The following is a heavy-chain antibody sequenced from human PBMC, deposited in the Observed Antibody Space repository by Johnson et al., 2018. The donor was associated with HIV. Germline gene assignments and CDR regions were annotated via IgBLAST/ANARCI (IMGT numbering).Heavy chain of an antibody. CDR3: AKAFISSWSDAFDI. CDR1: GFIFRTHW. J-gene: IGHJ3*02. CDR2: IRQDGSEK. V-gene: IGHV3-7*02. Sequence: VQLVESGGGLVQPGGSLRLSCAGSGFIFRTHWIHWVRQPPGKGLEWVATIRQDGSEKFYVDSVKGRFTIFRDNAENSLFLQMNSLSAEDTAVYYCAKAFISSWSDAFDIWGQGTMVTVSS. D-gene: IGHD6-13*01.